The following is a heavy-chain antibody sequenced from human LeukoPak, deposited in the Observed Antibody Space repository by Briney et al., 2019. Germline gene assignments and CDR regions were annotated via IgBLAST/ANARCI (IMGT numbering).Heavy chain of an antibody. V-gene: IGHV4-59*08. J-gene: IGHJ4*02. CDR3: ARGGVNWNYDY. D-gene: IGHD1-7*01. Sequence: SETLSLTCTVSGGSISSYYWSWIRQPPGKGLEWIGYIYYSGNTNYNPSLKSRVTISVDTSKNQFSLNLSSVTAAGTAIYYCARGGVNWNYDYWGQGTLVTVSS. CDR1: GGSISSYY. CDR2: IYYSGNT.